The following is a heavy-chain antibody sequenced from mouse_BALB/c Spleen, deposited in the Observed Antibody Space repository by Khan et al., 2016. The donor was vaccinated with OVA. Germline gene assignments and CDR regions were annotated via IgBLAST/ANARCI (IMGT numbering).Heavy chain of an antibody. V-gene: IGHV7-3*02. CDR2: IRKNASGYAT. D-gene: IGHD1-1*01. J-gene: IGHJ3*01. Sequence: EVELVESGGGLVQPGGSLRLSCATSGFTFTDYYMSWVRQTPGKALEWLGFIRKNASGYATAYSASVQGRFTISRAKSQRILYIQMHTLNAEDSATYYGPSVDFRYGMAYWGQGTLFTGSA. CDR3: PSVDFRYGMAY. CDR1: GFTFTDYY.